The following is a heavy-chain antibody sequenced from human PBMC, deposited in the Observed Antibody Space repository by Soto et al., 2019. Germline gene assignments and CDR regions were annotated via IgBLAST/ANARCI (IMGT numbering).Heavy chain of an antibody. J-gene: IGHJ5*02. V-gene: IGHV4-39*01. CDR3: ATQEVGGSYVYTFDP. Sequence: SETRSLTCAVSGVSVTISIYEWGWILQPGGKGLEWIGSIYYSGSTYYNPSLKSRVTISVDTSKNQFSLKLSSVTAADTAVYYCATQEVGGSYVYTFDPWGQGTLVTVSS. CDR1: GVSVTISIYE. CDR2: IYYSGST. D-gene: IGHD1-26*01.